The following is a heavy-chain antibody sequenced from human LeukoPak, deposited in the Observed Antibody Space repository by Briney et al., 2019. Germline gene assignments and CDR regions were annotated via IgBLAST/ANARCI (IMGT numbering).Heavy chain of an antibody. V-gene: IGHV3-23*01. Sequence: GGSLRLSCAASGFTFSSYAMSWVRQAPGKGLEWVSAISGSGGSTYYADSVKGRSTISRDNSKNTLYLQMNSLRAEDTAVYYCAKIPGLLPYFDYWGQGTLVTVSS. CDR2: ISGSGGST. D-gene: IGHD2/OR15-2a*01. CDR1: GFTFSSYA. J-gene: IGHJ4*02. CDR3: AKIPGLLPYFDY.